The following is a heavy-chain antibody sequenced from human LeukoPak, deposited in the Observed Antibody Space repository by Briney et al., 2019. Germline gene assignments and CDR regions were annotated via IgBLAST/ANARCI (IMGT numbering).Heavy chain of an antibody. CDR2: INPSGGNT. CDR1: GYIFISYY. J-gene: IGHJ4*02. CDR3: ARFAVHRRLAVAGQFGLDY. D-gene: IGHD6-19*01. Sequence: GASVKVSCKASGYIFISYYIHWVRQAPGQGLEWMGIINPSGGNTNYAQKFQGRVTMTRDTSTSTVYMELSSLRSGDTAVYYCARFAVHRRLAVAGQFGLDYWGQGTLATVSS. V-gene: IGHV1-46*01.